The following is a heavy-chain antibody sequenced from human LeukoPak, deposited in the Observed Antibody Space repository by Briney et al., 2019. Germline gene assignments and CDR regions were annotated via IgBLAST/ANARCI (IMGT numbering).Heavy chain of an antibody. J-gene: IGHJ4*02. CDR2: IRSKANSYAT. Sequence: PGGSLRLSCAASGFTFSGSAMHWVRQASGKGLEWVGRIRSKANSYATAYAASVKGRFTISRDDSKNTAYLQMNSLKTEDTAVYYCTRHSMVRGDPFDYWGQGTLVTVSS. D-gene: IGHD3-10*01. V-gene: IGHV3-73*01. CDR1: GFTFSGSA. CDR3: TRHSMVRGDPFDY.